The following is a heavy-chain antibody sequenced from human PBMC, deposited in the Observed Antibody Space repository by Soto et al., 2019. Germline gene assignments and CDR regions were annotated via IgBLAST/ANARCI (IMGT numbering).Heavy chain of an antibody. CDR1: GGTSTRYA. V-gene: IGHV1-69*06. J-gene: IGHJ4*02. Sequence: QERLVQSGAEVRKHGSSVKVSCKVTGGTSTRYAINWVRQAPGQGLEWMGGIVPMFGTSKYAHKFQCRVTITADKETNIAYMDLRSLSSEDTDVYYCNSGSGYDFWSGYLWGQGTLVSVSS. CDR2: IVPMFGTS. D-gene: IGHD3-3*01. CDR3: NSGSGYDFWSGYL.